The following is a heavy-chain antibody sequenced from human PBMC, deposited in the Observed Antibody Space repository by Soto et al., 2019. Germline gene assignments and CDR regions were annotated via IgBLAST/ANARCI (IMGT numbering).Heavy chain of an antibody. CDR3: ARDRDYYYYGMDV. CDR1: GFTFSSYA. Sequence: GGSLRLSCAASGFTFSSYAMHWVRQAPGKGLEWVAVISYDGSNKYYADSVKGRFTISRDNSKNTLYLQMNSLRAEDTAVYYCARDRDYYYYGMDVWGQATTVTVS. J-gene: IGHJ6*02. CDR2: ISYDGSNK. V-gene: IGHV3-30-3*01.